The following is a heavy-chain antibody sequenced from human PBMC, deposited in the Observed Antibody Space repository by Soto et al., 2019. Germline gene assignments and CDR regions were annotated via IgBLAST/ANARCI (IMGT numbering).Heavy chain of an antibody. CDR3: ARHRSSSWYYAFDI. V-gene: IGHV4-39*01. Sequence: PSETLSLTCTVSGGSINTSDYYWGWIRQPPGKGLEWVGTGYYSASTYFNPSLKSRVTVSVDTSKNQFSLKLSSVTAADTAIYYCARHRSSSWYYAFDIWGQGTMVTVS. CDR2: GYYSAST. J-gene: IGHJ3*02. CDR1: GGSINTSDYY. D-gene: IGHD6-13*01.